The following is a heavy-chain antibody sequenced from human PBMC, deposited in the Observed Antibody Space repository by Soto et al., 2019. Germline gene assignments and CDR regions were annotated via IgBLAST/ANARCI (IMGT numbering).Heavy chain of an antibody. D-gene: IGHD3-10*01. V-gene: IGHV3-23*01. Sequence: EVQLLESGGGLVQPGGSLRLSCAASGFTFSSYSMSWVRQAPGKGLEWVSGFRTSGDGGTTYYVDSVEGRFTISRENSKNMLCLQMNSLRAEDTAIYYCVKKVNSGPGSQYFDYWGQGTLVTVSS. J-gene: IGHJ4*02. CDR3: VKKVNSGPGSQYFDY. CDR1: GFTFSSYS. CDR2: FRTSGDGGTT.